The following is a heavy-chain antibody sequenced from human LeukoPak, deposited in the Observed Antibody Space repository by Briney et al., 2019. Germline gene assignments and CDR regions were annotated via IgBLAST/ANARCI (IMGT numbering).Heavy chain of an antibody. J-gene: IGHJ4*02. CDR2: INHSGST. Sequence: SETLSLTCTVYGGSFSGYYWSWIRQPPGQGLEWVGEINHSGSTNYNPSLKSRATISVDTSKNQFSLKLRSVTAADTAVYYCARLYGSGSYYNYWGQGTLVTVSS. CDR3: ARLYGSGSYYNY. V-gene: IGHV4-34*01. D-gene: IGHD3-10*01. CDR1: GGSFSGYY.